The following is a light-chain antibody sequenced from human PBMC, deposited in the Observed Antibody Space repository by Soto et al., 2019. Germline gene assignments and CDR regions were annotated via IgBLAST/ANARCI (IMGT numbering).Light chain of an antibody. CDR1: QSVSSY. J-gene: IGKJ4*01. CDR3: QQRSNWRGLT. V-gene: IGKV3-11*01. CDR2: DAS. Sequence: EIVLTQSPATLSLSPGERATLSCRASQSVSSYLAWYQQKPGQAPRLLIYDASNRATGIPARFSGSGSGTDFTLPISSIEPEDFAVYYCQQRSNWRGLTFGGGTKVEIK.